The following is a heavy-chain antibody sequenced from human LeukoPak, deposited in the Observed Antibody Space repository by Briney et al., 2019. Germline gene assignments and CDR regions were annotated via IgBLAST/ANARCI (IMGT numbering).Heavy chain of an antibody. J-gene: IGHJ2*01. Sequence: GGSLRLSCAASGFTFSSYAISWVRQAPGKGLEWVSAISGSGGSTYYADSVKGRFTISRDNSKNTLYLQMNSLRAEDTAVYYCAKGRILDWYFDLWGRGTLVTVSS. D-gene: IGHD2-15*01. CDR2: ISGSGGST. CDR3: AKGRILDWYFDL. V-gene: IGHV3-23*01. CDR1: GFTFSSYA.